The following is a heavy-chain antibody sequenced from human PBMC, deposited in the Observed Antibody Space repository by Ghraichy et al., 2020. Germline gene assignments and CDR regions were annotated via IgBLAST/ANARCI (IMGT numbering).Heavy chain of an antibody. D-gene: IGHD2-21*01. Sequence: SVKVSCKASGGSFSTFAFSWVRQAPGQGLEWLGGIIPMFATSNYAQKFEGRVSITADGPTSTAYMELSSLKFEDTAIYYCAVGESFFYNWFDSWGQGTPVTVSS. CDR2: IIPMFATS. V-gene: IGHV1-69*13. CDR3: AVGESFFYNWFDS. CDR1: GGSFSTFA. J-gene: IGHJ5*01.